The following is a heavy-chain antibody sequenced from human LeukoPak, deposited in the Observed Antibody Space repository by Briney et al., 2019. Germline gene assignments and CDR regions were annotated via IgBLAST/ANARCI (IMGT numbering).Heavy chain of an antibody. J-gene: IGHJ1*01. V-gene: IGHV4-59*01. CDR2: IHYTGST. Sequence: PSETLSLTCTVSGGSMSGSYWSWTRQPPGKGLEWIGSIHYTGSTNYNPSLKSRLTIPLDTSKNQFSVKLNSVTAADTAAYYCAKDRVPGGYWGQGTLVTVSS. D-gene: IGHD1-1*01. CDR1: GGSMSGSY. CDR3: AKDRVPGGY.